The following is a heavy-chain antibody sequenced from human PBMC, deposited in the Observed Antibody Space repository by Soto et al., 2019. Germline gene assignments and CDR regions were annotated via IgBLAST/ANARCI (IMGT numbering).Heavy chain of an antibody. V-gene: IGHV3-23*01. CDR3: PRWHCSGGSCYFDY. CDR2: ISGSGGST. Sequence: PGGSVRLSCAASGFTFSSYAMSWVRQAPGKGLEWVSAISGSGGSTYYADSVKGRFTISRDNSKNTLYLQMNSLRADDTDVYYCPRWHCSGGSCYFDYWDQGTLDTVSS. J-gene: IGHJ4*02. CDR1: GFTFSSYA. D-gene: IGHD2-15*01.